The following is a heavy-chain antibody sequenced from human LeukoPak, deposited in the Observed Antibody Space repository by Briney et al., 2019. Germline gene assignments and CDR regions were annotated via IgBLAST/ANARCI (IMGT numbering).Heavy chain of an antibody. CDR2: VYYVENT. Sequence: SETLSLTCSLSGDSVRSLYDYWAWIPRPPGKGLEWYGCVYYVENTHYNPALTIHVTISVDTSKNQFALKLSSVTAADTAVYYCARSHLSDYGDYKVYYGMDVWGQGTTVTVSS. D-gene: IGHD4-17*01. CDR1: GDSVRSLYDY. V-gene: IGHV4-39*01. J-gene: IGHJ6*02. CDR3: ARSHLSDYGDYKVYYGMDV.